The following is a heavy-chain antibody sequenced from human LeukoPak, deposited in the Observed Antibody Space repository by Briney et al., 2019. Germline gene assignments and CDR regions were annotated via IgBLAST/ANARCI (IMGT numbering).Heavy chain of an antibody. J-gene: IGHJ4*02. V-gene: IGHV4-39*02. CDR2: VYYGRSP. CDR3: ARSSGTGAFSY. CDR1: GDSISRSTYY. D-gene: IGHD6-25*01. Sequence: PSETLSLTCTVSGDSISRSTYYWAWIRQPPGKGLEWIGSVYYGRSPYFNPSLESRATISVDTSKNHFSLKMSSVTAADTAVYYCARSSGTGAFSYWGQGTLVTVSS.